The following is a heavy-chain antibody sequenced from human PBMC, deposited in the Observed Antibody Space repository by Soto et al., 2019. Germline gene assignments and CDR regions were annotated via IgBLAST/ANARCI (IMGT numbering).Heavy chain of an antibody. Sequence: QVQLQESGPGLVKPSETLSLTCTVSGGSISSYYWSWIRQPPGKGLEWIGYIYYSGSTNYNPSLKSGVTISVDTSKNQFSLKLSSVTAADTAVYYCARRSSYGLFDYWGQGTLVTVSS. CDR3: ARRSSYGLFDY. CDR2: IYYSGST. J-gene: IGHJ4*02. CDR1: GGSISSYY. D-gene: IGHD5-18*01. V-gene: IGHV4-59*08.